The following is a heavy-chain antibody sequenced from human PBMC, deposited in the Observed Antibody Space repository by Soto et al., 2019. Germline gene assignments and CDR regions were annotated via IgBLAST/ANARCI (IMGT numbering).Heavy chain of an antibody. V-gene: IGHV4-34*11. Sequence: SETLSLTCAVYGGSFSGYYWSWIRQAPGKGLEYNGYIYDSGNMYSYNPSLKSRVTISADTSRNQFSLSLSPLTAADTAVYYCARVDHRGYFSVLTDFWGQGILVTVSS. D-gene: IGHD3-10*02. J-gene: IGHJ4*02. CDR3: ARVDHRGYFSVLTDF. CDR1: GGSFSGYY. CDR2: IYDSGNMY.